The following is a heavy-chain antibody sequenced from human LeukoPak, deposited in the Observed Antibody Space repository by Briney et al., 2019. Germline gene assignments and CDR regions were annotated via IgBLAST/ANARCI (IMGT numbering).Heavy chain of an antibody. D-gene: IGHD3-10*01. V-gene: IGHV4-34*01. J-gene: IGHJ5*02. CDR2: INHSGST. CDR1: GGSFSGYY. Sequence: PSETLSLTCAVYGGSFSGYYWSWIRQPPGKGLEWIGEINHSGSTNYNPSLKSRVTISVDTSKNQFSLKPSSVTAADTAVYYCAREGTMVRGAIRVTNWFDPWGQGTLVTVSS. CDR3: AREGTMVRGAIRVTNWFDP.